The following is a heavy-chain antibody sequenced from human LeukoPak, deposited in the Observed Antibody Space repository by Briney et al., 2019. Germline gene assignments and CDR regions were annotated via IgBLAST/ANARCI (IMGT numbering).Heavy chain of an antibody. CDR1: GGTFSSYA. CDR3: ASGDSSGYYLDNAFDI. V-gene: IGHV1-69*01. D-gene: IGHD3-22*01. CDR2: IIPIFGTA. Sequence: ASVKVSCKASGGTFSSYAISWVRQAPGQGLEWMGGIIPIFGTANYAQKFQGRVTITADESTSTAYMELSSRRSEDTAVYYCASGDSSGYYLDNAFDICGQGTMVTVSS. J-gene: IGHJ3*02.